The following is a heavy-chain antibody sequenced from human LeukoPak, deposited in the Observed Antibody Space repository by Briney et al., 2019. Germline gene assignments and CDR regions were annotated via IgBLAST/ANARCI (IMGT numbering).Heavy chain of an antibody. V-gene: IGHV1-8*01. CDR3: ARGGGVYSSSSFGFY. D-gene: IGHD6-6*01. CDR2: MDPNSGNT. Sequence: ASVKVSCKASGYTFTSYDINWVRQATGQGLEWMGRMDPNSGNTGYAQKFQGRVTMTRNTSISTAYMELSSLRSEDTAVYYCARGGGVYSSSSFGFYWGQGTLVTVSS. J-gene: IGHJ4*02. CDR1: GYTFTSYD.